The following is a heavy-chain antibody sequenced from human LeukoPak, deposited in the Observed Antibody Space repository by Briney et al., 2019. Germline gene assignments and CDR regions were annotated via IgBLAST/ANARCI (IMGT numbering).Heavy chain of an antibody. D-gene: IGHD5-24*01. Sequence: GGSLRLSCAASGFTFGDYWMAWVRQAPGKGPEWVAKIKQDGSEKYFVDSVKGRFTISRDNAEKPLYLQMNSLRAEDTAVYHCARDSMASFDYWGQGTLVTVSS. CDR2: IKQDGSEK. V-gene: IGHV3-7*01. CDR1: GFTFGDYW. CDR3: ARDSMASFDY. J-gene: IGHJ4*02.